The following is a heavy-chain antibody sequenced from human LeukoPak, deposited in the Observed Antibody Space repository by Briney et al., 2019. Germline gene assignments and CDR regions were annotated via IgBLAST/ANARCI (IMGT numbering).Heavy chain of an antibody. V-gene: IGHV3-11*04. CDR3: ARDHYYDSSGYLNY. J-gene: IGHJ4*02. CDR2: ISSSGSTI. CDR1: GFTFSDCY. D-gene: IGHD3-22*01. Sequence: GGSLRLSCAASGFTFSDCYMSWIRQAPGKGLEWVSYISSSGSTIYYADSVKGRFTISRDNAKNSLYLQMNSLRAEDTAVYYCARDHYYDSSGYLNYWGQGTLVTVSS.